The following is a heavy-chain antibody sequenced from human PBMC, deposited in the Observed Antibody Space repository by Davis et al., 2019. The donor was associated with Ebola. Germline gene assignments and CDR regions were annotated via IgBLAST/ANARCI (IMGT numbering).Heavy chain of an antibody. J-gene: IGHJ4*02. CDR2: IIPIFGTA. Sequence: SVKVSCKASGGTFSSYAISWVRQAPGQGLEWMGGIIPIFGTANYAQKFQGRVTITADESTSTAYMELSSLRSEDTAVYYCATIGTTGTTNFGEKDVRDWGQGTLVTVSS. CDR3: ATIGTTGTTNFGEKDVRD. D-gene: IGHD1-1*01. CDR1: GGTFSSYA. V-gene: IGHV1-69*13.